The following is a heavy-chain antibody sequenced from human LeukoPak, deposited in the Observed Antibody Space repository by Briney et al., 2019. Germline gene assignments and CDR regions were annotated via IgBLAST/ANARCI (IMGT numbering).Heavy chain of an antibody. CDR1: GGSLSSYY. CDR2: IYTSGST. J-gene: IGHJ4*02. V-gene: IGHV4-4*07. CDR3: ARDLVVTTLYD. D-gene: IGHD4-17*01. Sequence: SETLSLTCTVSGGSLSSYYCSWIRQPAGKGLEWIGRIYTSGSTNYNPSLKSRVTMSVDTSKNQLSLKLSSVTAADTAVYYCARDLVVTTLYDWGQGTLVTVSS.